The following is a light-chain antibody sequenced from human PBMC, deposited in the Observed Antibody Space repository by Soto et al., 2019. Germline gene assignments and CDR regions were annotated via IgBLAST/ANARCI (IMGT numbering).Light chain of an antibody. V-gene: IGKV3-11*01. CDR3: QQRSNWPSIT. Sequence: EIVLTQSPATLSLSPGERATLSCRASQSVSSYLAWYQQKPGQAPRLLIYDASNRATGIPARFSGSGSGTDFTLTINNLEPEDFAVYYCQQRSNWPSITFGQGTRLEIK. CDR1: QSVSSY. J-gene: IGKJ5*01. CDR2: DAS.